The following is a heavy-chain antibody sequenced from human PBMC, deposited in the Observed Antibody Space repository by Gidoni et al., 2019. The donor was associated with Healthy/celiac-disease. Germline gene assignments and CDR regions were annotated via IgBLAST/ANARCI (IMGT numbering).Heavy chain of an antibody. J-gene: IGHJ4*02. D-gene: IGHD3-22*01. CDR1: GFTFDDYA. CDR3: AKVQGYYYDSSGYYFDY. CDR2: ISWNSGSI. V-gene: IGHV3-9*01. Sequence: EVQLVESGGGLVQPGRSLRLSCAASGFTFDDYAMHWVRQAPGKGLEWVLGISWNSGSIGYADSVKGRFTISRDNAKNSLYLQMNSLRAEDTALYYCAKVQGYYYDSSGYYFDYWGQGTLVTVSS.